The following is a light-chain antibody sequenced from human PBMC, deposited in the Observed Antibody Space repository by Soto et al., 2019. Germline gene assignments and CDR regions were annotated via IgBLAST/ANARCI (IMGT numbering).Light chain of an antibody. J-gene: IGKJ1*01. V-gene: IGKV3-20*01. CDR3: EQYGRTPRT. Sequence: EIVLTQSPGTLSLSPGERATLSCRASQSVRSNYLAWYQQKPGQTPRLLIYGASSRATGIPDRFSGSGSGTDFTLTISRLDPEDSAVYYCEQYGRTPRTFGKGTKVEFK. CDR1: QSVRSNY. CDR2: GAS.